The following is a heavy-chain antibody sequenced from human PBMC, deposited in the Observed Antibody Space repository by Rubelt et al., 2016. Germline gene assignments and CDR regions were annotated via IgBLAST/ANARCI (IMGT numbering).Heavy chain of an antibody. CDR3: VRDVN. J-gene: IGHJ4*01. CDR1: GFTFGTSW. CDR2: MKFDGTGK. Sequence: EVLLVEFGGGLVQPGGSLRLSCASSGFTFGTSWMNWVRQATGKGPERVATMKFDGTGKYYLDSVKGRFTISRDNAQNSLDLQMNTLSAEDTAVYYCVRDVNWGRGTLVTVSS. V-gene: IGHV3-7*03.